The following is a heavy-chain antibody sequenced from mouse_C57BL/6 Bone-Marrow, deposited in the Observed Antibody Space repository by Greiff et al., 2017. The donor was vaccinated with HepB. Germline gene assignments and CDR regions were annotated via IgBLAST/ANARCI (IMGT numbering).Heavy chain of an antibody. V-gene: IGHV1-81*01. CDR1: GYTFTSYG. CDR3: ARDWDGGGY. Sequence: QVQLQQPGAELVKPGASVKLSCKASGYTFTSYGISWVKQRTGQGLEWIGEIYPRSGNTYYNEKFKGKATLTADKSSSTAYMELRSLTSEDSAVYFCARDWDGGGYWGQGTTLTVSS. D-gene: IGHD4-1*01. CDR2: IYPRSGNT. J-gene: IGHJ2*01.